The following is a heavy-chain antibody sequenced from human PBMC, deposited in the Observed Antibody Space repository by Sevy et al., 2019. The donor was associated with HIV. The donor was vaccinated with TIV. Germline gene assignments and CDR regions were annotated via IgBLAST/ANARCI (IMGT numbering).Heavy chain of an antibody. V-gene: IGHV3-11*01. J-gene: IGHJ4*02. CDR2: ITSSHGAK. Sequence: GGSLRLSCAASEFSVTDNYMSWIRLAPGKGLEWISHITSSHGAKVYADSVRGRLGISRDNARKSVYLQMNRLQVEDTATYFCVGRRYRVGHSWSYFFDFWGQGTPVTVSS. CDR3: VGRRYRVGHSWSYFFDF. D-gene: IGHD5-18*01. CDR1: EFSVTDNY.